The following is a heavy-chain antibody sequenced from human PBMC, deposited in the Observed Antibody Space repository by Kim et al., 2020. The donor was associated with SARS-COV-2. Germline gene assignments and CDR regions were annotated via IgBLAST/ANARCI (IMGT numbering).Heavy chain of an antibody. V-gene: IGHV1-46*01. CDR3: ARGYSGSFFYYYYGMDV. J-gene: IGHJ6*02. Sequence: FQGRVTMTRDTSTSTVYMELSSLRSEDTAVYYCARGYSGSFFYYYYGMDVWGQGTTVTVSS. D-gene: IGHD1-26*01.